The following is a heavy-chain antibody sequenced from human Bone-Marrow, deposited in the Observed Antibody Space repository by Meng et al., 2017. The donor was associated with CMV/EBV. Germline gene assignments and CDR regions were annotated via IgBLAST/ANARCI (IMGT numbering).Heavy chain of an antibody. Sequence: ASVKVSCKASGYIFSDYYMHWVRQAPGQGLEWMGWINPSSGGTNNAQKFQGRVTMTRDTSISTAYMELSRLRSDDTAVYYCARDGARTVTPNYYYYYGMDVWGQGTTVTVSS. CDR2: INPSSGGT. CDR3: ARDGARTVTPNYYYYYGMDV. J-gene: IGHJ6*02. V-gene: IGHV1-2*02. D-gene: IGHD4-11*01. CDR1: GYIFSDYY.